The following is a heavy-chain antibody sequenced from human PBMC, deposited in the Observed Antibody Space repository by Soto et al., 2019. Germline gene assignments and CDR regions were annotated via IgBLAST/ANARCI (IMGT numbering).Heavy chain of an antibody. Sequence: GGSLRLSFAASWFTVSSNYMSWVRQAPGKGLEWVSVIYSGGSTYYADSVKGRFTISRDNSKNTLYLQMNSLRAEDTAVYYCARDYDILTGSRFDYWGQGTLVTVSS. CDR1: WFTVSSNY. CDR2: IYSGGST. CDR3: ARDYDILTGSRFDY. V-gene: IGHV3-53*01. J-gene: IGHJ4*02. D-gene: IGHD3-9*01.